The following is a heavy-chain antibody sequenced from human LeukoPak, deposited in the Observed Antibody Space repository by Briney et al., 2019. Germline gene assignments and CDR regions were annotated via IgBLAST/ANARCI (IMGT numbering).Heavy chain of an antibody. V-gene: IGHV3-7*03. CDR3: AKEGRSLQTY. D-gene: IGHD5-24*01. Sequence: GGSLRLSCAASGFMFSSNWVSWVRLAPGKGLEWVANIKEDGTKTYYVDSVKGRFTISRDYAKNSLYLQMNSLRVEDTAVYYCAKEGRSLQTYWGQGTLVTVSS. J-gene: IGHJ4*02. CDR1: GFMFSSNW. CDR2: IKEDGTKT.